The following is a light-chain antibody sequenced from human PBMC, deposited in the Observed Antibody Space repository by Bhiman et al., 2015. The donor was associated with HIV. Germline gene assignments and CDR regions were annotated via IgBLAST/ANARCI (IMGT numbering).Light chain of an antibody. CDR3: SSLTSSLTYV. CDR1: SSDVGTYNS. CDR2: DVT. V-gene: IGLV2-11*01. J-gene: IGLJ1*01. Sequence: QSALTQPRSVSGSPGQSVTISCTGTSSDVGTYNSVSWYQQHPGKAPKLIIFDVTKRPSGVSNRFSGSKSDNTASLTISGLQAEDEADYYCSSLTSSLTYVFGTGTNVTVL.